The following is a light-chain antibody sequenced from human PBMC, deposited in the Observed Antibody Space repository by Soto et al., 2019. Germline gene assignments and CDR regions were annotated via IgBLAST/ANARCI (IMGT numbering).Light chain of an antibody. V-gene: IGKV3-15*01. CDR1: QSVGSN. CDR2: GAS. Sequence: EIVMTQFPVTLSVSPGERATLSCRASQSVGSNLAWYQQRPGQAPRLLIYGASTRATGIPARFSGSGSATEFTLTISSLQSEDFAVYYCQQYNNWPPLTFGGGTKVEIK. J-gene: IGKJ4*01. CDR3: QQYNNWPPLT.